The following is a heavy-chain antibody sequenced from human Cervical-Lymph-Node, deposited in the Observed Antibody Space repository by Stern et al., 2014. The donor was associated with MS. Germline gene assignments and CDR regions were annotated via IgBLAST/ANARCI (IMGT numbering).Heavy chain of an antibody. Sequence: QVQLQESGPGVVKPSKTLSLTCTVSGGSISRGGYYWSWFRQHPGKGLEWIVYIYYSGFNYYNPSLERRVNISGDTYKTQFHLMMSAVTAADTAVYYCARASDDYVWGSYRSDAFDIWGQGTMVTVSS. D-gene: IGHD3-16*02. V-gene: IGHV4-31*03. CDR3: ARASDDYVWGSYRSDAFDI. CDR1: GGSISRGGYY. J-gene: IGHJ3*02. CDR2: IYYSGFN.